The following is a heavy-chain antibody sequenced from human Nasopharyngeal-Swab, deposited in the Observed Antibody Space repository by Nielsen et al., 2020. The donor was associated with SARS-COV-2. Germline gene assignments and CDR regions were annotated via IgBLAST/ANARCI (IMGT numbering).Heavy chain of an antibody. CDR3: AREVVGGLVDS. V-gene: IGHV4-59*12. CDR2: FSYSLIT. Sequence: GSLRLSCTVSGDSISRYYWGWIRQPPGKGLEWIGDFSYSLITHYNASLKSRVTISLDTSKNQFSLKLSSVTAADTGVYYCAREVVGGLVDSWGQGILVTVSS. D-gene: IGHD1-26*01. J-gene: IGHJ4*02. CDR1: GDSISRYY.